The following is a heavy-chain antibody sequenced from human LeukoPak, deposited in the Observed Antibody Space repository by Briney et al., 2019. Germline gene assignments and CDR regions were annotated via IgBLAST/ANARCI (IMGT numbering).Heavy chain of an antibody. CDR2: ISGSGGST. Sequence: GGSLRLSCAGSGFIFNNYAMHWVRQPPGKGLEWVSGISGSGGSTYYADSVKGRFTISRDNSKNTLYLQMNSLRAEDTAVYYCAKDGYSSSAPYYFDYWGQGTLVTVSS. CDR1: GFIFNNYA. V-gene: IGHV3-23*01. D-gene: IGHD6-6*01. CDR3: AKDGYSSSAPYYFDY. J-gene: IGHJ4*02.